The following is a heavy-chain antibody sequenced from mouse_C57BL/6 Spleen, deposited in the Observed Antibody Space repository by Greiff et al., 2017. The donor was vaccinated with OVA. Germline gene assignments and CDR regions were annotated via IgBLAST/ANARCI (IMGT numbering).Heavy chain of an antibody. CDR2: IYPRDGST. D-gene: IGHD2-1*01. CDR3: ARRPDGNYHYYAMDY. V-gene: IGHV1-85*01. J-gene: IGHJ4*01. Sequence: VKLQESGPELVKPGASVKLSCKASGYTFTSYDINWVKQRPGQGLEWIGWIYPRDGSTKYNEKFKGKATLTVDTSSSTAYMELHSLTSEDSAVYFCARRPDGNYHYYAMDYWGQGTSVTVSS. CDR1: GYTFTSYD.